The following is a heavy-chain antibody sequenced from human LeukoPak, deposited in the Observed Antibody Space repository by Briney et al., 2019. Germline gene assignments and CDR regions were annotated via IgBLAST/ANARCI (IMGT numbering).Heavy chain of an antibody. Sequence: ASVKVSCKASGYTFTSYYMHWVRQAPGQGREWMGIINPSGGSASYAKTFQGRVTMTRDTSTSTVYMEMSSLRSEDTAVYYCARDMVVVAATRFNWFDPWGQGTLVTVSS. J-gene: IGHJ5*02. V-gene: IGHV1-46*01. D-gene: IGHD2-15*01. CDR1: GYTFTSYY. CDR3: ARDMVVVAATRFNWFDP. CDR2: INPSGGSA.